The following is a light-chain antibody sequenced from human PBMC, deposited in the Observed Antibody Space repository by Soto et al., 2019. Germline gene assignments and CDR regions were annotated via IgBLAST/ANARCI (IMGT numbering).Light chain of an antibody. Sequence: IVMTQSPLSLSATPGEPASISCRSSQSLLHTSGDNYLDWYLQRPGQSPQLLIYLGSKRASGVSDRLSGSGSGACFTLRISRVEAKDVGFYYCMQAQQIPRTFGQGTKVEIK. CDR1: QSLLHTSGDNY. CDR3: MQAQQIPRT. V-gene: IGKV2-28*01. J-gene: IGKJ1*01. CDR2: LGS.